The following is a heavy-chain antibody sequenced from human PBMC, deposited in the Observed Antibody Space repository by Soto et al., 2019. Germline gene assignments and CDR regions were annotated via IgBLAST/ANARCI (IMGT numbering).Heavy chain of an antibody. Sequence: EVQLVESGGGLVKPGGSLRLSCAASGFTFSSYSMNWVRQAPGKGLEWVSSISSSSYIYYADSVKGRFTISRDNAKNSLYLQMNSLRAEDTAVYYCARDRRVYDFWSGYYGDWGQGTLVTVSS. CDR3: ARDRRVYDFWSGYYGD. CDR1: GFTFSSYS. D-gene: IGHD3-3*01. J-gene: IGHJ4*02. V-gene: IGHV3-21*01. CDR2: ISSSSYI.